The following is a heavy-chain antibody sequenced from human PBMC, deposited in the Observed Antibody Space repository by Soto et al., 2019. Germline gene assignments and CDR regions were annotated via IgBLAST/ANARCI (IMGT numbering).Heavy chain of an antibody. Sequence: PFLTCADPGCAMSRDGYFWSWIRQPPGKGLEWIGYIYHSGSTYYNPSLKSRVTISVDRSKNQFSLKLSSVTAADTAVYYCARGLGPWGQGTLVTVS. D-gene: IGHD3-10*01. J-gene: IGHJ5*02. CDR3: ARGLGP. V-gene: IGHV4-30-2*01. CDR2: IYHSGST. CDR1: GCAMSRDGYF.